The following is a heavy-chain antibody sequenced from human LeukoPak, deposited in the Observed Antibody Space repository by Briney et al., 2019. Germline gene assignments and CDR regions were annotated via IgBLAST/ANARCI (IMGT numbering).Heavy chain of an antibody. CDR3: ARGLGDYNTDWFPVSGY. Sequence: ASVKVSCKASGYTFTTHDLTWVRQATGQGLEWMGWMNPGSGDTAYAQKFQGRVTMTRDTSISTAYMELNSLGSEDTAIYYCARGLGDYNTDWFPVSGYWGQGTPVTVSS. CDR1: GYTFTTHD. J-gene: IGHJ4*02. V-gene: IGHV1-8*01. D-gene: IGHD3-9*01. CDR2: MNPGSGDT.